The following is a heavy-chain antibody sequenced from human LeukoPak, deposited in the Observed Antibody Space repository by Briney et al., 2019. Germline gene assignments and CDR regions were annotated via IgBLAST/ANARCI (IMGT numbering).Heavy chain of an antibody. Sequence: ASVKVSCKATGYTFCSYYIHWVRQAPGQGLEWMGIINPSGGSTNYAHKFQDRVTMTRDTSTSTVYMELSSLRSEDTAVYYCARDEGYYFYMDVWGKGTTVTVSS. CDR1: GYTFCSYY. CDR3: ARDEGYYFYMDV. V-gene: IGHV1-46*01. J-gene: IGHJ6*03. CDR2: INPSGGST.